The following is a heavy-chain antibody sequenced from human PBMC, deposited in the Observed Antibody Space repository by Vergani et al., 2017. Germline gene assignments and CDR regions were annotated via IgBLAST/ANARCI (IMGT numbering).Heavy chain of an antibody. CDR2: IYTSGST. Sequence: QVQLQESGPGLVKPSQTLSLTCTVSGGSISSGSYYWSWIRQPAGKGLEWIGRIYTSGSTNYNPSLKSRVTMSVDTSKNQFSLKLSSVTAADTAVYYCARDLYDSSGFDYWGQGTLVTVSS. CDR1: GGSISSGSYY. J-gene: IGHJ4*02. V-gene: IGHV4-61*02. D-gene: IGHD3-22*01. CDR3: ARDLYDSSGFDY.